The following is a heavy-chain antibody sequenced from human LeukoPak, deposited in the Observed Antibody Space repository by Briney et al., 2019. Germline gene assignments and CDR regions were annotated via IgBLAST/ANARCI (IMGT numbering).Heavy chain of an antibody. V-gene: IGHV4-34*01. CDR1: GGSFSGYY. CDR3: ARGLEWLALRFLEWSPTYYFDY. Sequence: PSETLSFNCAVYGGSFSGYYWSWIRHPPGQGLEWIGEINHSGSTNSNPSLRRRVTISVDTSKNQSSLKLSSVTAADTAVYYCARGLEWLALRFLEWSPTYYFDYWGQGTLVTVSS. D-gene: IGHD3-3*01. CDR2: INHSGST. J-gene: IGHJ4*02.